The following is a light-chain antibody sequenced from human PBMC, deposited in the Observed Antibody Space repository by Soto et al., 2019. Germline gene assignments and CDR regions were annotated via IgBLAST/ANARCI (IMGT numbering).Light chain of an antibody. V-gene: IGKV3-15*01. CDR2: GAS. CDR3: QQYNHWWT. CDR1: QSISSN. Sequence: IVMTQSPVTLSLSPGERATLSCRASQSISSNLAWYQQKRGQAPRLLIYGASTRATGIPARFSGSGSGTEFTLTIGSLQSEDSAVYYCQQYNHWWTFGQGTKVDIK. J-gene: IGKJ1*01.